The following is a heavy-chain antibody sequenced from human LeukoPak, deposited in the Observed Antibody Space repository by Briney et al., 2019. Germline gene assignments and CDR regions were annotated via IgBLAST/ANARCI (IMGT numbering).Heavy chain of an antibody. V-gene: IGHV3-48*01. CDR2: ISSSSSTI. CDR3: ARGLHFSLWDSSDYYPY. D-gene: IGHD3-22*01. Sequence: GGSLRLSCAASGFTFSSFGMNWVRQAPGKGLEWVSYISSSSSTIYYADSVKGRFTISRDNAKNSLYLQMNSLRAEDTAVYYCARGLHFSLWDSSDYYPYWGQGTLVTVSS. CDR1: GFTFSSFG. J-gene: IGHJ4*02.